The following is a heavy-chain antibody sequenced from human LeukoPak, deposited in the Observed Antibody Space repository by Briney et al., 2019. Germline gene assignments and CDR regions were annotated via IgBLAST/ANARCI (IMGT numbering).Heavy chain of an antibody. Sequence: GASVRVSCKVSGYTLTELSMHWVRQAPGKGLEWMGGFDAEGGEKIYAQKFQGRVTMTEDTSTDTAYMELSSLRSEDTAVYYCATAPRLLWFGEYPLYYRGQGTLVTVSS. CDR3: ATAPRLLWFGEYPLYY. CDR1: GYTLTELS. D-gene: IGHD3-10*01. V-gene: IGHV1-24*01. J-gene: IGHJ4*02. CDR2: FDAEGGEK.